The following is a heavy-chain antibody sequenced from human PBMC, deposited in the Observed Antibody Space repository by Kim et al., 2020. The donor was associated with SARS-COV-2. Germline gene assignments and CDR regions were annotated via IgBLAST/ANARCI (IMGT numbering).Heavy chain of an antibody. Sequence: SETLSLTCAVYGGSFGRYYWSWIRQTPGKGLEWIGEINHSGRTNYIPSLKSRVTISIDTSKNQFSLKLNSVTAADTAVYYCARGSGRYNGGIWGQGTMVTVSS. CDR1: GGSFGRYY. CDR2: INHSGRT. CDR3: ARGSGRYNGGI. J-gene: IGHJ3*02. V-gene: IGHV4-34*01. D-gene: IGHD1-1*01.